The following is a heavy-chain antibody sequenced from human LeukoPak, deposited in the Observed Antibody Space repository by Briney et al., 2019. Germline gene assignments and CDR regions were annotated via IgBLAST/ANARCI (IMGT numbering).Heavy chain of an antibody. Sequence: GGSLRLSCAASGFTFSSYWMSWVRQAPGKGLEWVANIKQDGSEKYYVDSVKGRFTISRDNAKNSLYLQMNSLRAEDTAVYYCARSAFNYYDSSGYPDYWGQGTLVTVSS. V-gene: IGHV3-7*01. J-gene: IGHJ4*02. CDR3: ARSAFNYYDSSGYPDY. CDR1: GFTFSSYW. D-gene: IGHD3-22*01. CDR2: IKQDGSEK.